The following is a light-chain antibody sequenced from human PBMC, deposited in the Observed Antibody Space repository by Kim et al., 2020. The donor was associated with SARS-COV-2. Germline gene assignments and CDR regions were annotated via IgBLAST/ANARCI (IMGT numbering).Light chain of an antibody. J-gene: IGKJ3*01. CDR1: QSLLHSNGYNY. CDR2: LGS. CDR3: MQAVISLPRT. V-gene: IGKV2-28*01. Sequence: DIVMSQSPLSLPVTPGEPASISCRSSQSLLHSNGYNYLDWYLQKPGQSPQLLIYLGSKRASGVPDRFSVSGSGTDFTLRISRVEAEDVGVYYCMQAVISLPRTFGPGTKVDIK.